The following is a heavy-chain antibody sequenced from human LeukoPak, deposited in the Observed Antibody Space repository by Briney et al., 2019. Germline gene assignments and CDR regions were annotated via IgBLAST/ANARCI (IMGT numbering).Heavy chain of an antibody. J-gene: IGHJ4*02. V-gene: IGHV3-66*01. D-gene: IGHD3-10*01. CDR3: ASLWFGEFYFDY. CDR1: GFSFSSYW. Sequence: PGGSLRLSCVGSGFSFSSYWMAWVRQAPGKGLEWVSVIYSGGSTYYADSVKGRFTISRDNSKNTLYLQMNSLRAEDTAVYYCASLWFGEFYFDYWGQGTLVTVSS. CDR2: IYSGGST.